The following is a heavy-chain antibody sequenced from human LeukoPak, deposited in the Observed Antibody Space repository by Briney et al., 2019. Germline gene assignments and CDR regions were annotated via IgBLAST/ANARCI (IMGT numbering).Heavy chain of an antibody. Sequence: GASVKVSCKASGYTFTSYGISWVRQAPGQGLEWMGWISAYNGNTNYAQKLQGRVTMTTDTSTSTAYMELRSLRSDNTAVYYCARVVWSYYDFWSGYPPADYWGQGTLVTVSS. J-gene: IGHJ4*02. V-gene: IGHV1-18*01. CDR1: GYTFTSYG. CDR3: ARVVWSYYDFWSGYPPADY. CDR2: ISAYNGNT. D-gene: IGHD3-3*01.